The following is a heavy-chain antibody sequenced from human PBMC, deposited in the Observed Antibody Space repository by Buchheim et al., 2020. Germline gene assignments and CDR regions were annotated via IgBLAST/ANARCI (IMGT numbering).Heavy chain of an antibody. V-gene: IGHV4-34*01. CDR3: ARAPNYYDYVWGSYRYRPYFDY. CDR2: INHSGST. J-gene: IGHJ4*02. D-gene: IGHD3-16*02. CDR1: GGSFSGYY. Sequence: QVQLQQWGAGLLKPSETLSLTCAVYGGSFSGYYWSWIRQPPGKGLEWIGEINHSGSTNYNPSLKSRVTISVDTYKNQFSFKLSSVTAADTAVYYWARAPNYYDYVWGSYRYRPYFDYWGQGTL.